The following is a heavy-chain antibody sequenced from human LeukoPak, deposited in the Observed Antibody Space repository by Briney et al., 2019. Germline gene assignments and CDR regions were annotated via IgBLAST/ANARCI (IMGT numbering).Heavy chain of an antibody. CDR3: ARGATSRDFWSGPAVPEEDAFDI. CDR2: IIPIFGTA. CDR1: GGTFSNYA. D-gene: IGHD3-3*01. Sequence: SVKVSCKASGGTFSNYAISWVRQAPGQGLEWMGGIIPIFGTANYAQKFQGRVTITTDESTSTAYMELSSLRSEDTAVYYCARGATSRDFWSGPAVPEEDAFDIWGQGTMVTVSS. J-gene: IGHJ3*02. V-gene: IGHV1-69*05.